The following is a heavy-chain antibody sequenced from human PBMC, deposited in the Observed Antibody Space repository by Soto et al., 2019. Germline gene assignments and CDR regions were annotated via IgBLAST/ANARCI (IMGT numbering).Heavy chain of an antibody. D-gene: IGHD3-22*01. V-gene: IGHV4-59*01. CDR2: IYYSGST. CDR3: ARDRGPSSGYYPYWFDP. CDR1: GGSISSYY. Sequence: SETLSLTCTVSGGSISSYYWSWIRQPPGKGLEWIGYIYYSGSTNYNPSLKSRVTISVDTSKNQFSPKLSSVTAADTAVYYCARDRGPSSGYYPYWFDPWGQGTLVTVSS. J-gene: IGHJ5*02.